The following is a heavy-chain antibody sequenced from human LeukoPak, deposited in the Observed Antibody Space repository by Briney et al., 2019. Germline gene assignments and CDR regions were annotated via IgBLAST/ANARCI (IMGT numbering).Heavy chain of an antibody. CDR1: GGSISSYY. D-gene: IGHD3-10*01. J-gene: IGHJ4*02. CDR2: IYYSGST. Sequence: SETLSLTCTVSGGSISSYYWSWIRQPPGRGLEWIGYIYYSGSTNYNSSLKSRVTISVDTSKNQFSLKLSSVTAADTAVYYCARALWFGEPRFDYWGQGTLVTVSS. V-gene: IGHV4-59*01. CDR3: ARALWFGEPRFDY.